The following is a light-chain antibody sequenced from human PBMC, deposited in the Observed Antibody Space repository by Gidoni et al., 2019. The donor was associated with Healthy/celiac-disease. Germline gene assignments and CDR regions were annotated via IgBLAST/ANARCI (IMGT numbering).Light chain of an antibody. V-gene: IGLV2-11*01. CDR3: GSYAGSYTFVV. Sequence: QSALTQPRSVSGSPGQSVTISCTGTSSDVGGYNYVSWSQQHPGKAPKLMIYDVSKRPSGVPDRFSGSKSGNTASLTISGLQAEDEADYYCGSYAGSYTFVVFGGGTKLTVL. J-gene: IGLJ2*01. CDR1: SSDVGGYNY. CDR2: DVS.